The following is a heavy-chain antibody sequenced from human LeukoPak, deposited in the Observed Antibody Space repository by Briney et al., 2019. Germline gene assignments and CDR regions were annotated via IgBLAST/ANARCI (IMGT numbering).Heavy chain of an antibody. CDR3: ARAGIAAAGTPWYFDL. Sequence: SETLSLTCTVSGGSFRNYYWNWIRQPPGKGLEWIGSIYHSGSTYYNPSLKSRVTISVNTSKNQFSLKLSSVTAADTAVYYCARAGIAAAGTPWYFDLWGRGTLVTVSS. CDR2: IYHSGST. CDR1: GGSFRNYY. D-gene: IGHD6-13*01. J-gene: IGHJ2*01. V-gene: IGHV4-38-2*02.